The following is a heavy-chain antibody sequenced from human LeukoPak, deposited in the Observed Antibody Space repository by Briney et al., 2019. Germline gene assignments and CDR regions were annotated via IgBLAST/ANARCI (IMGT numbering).Heavy chain of an antibody. Sequence: ASVKVSCKASAYTFTGYYMHWVRQAPGQGPEWMGWINPNSGGTNYAQKFQGRVTMTRDTSISTAYMELSRLRSDDTAVYYCARDPIGYDSSGYLNWFDPWGQGTLVTVSS. CDR2: INPNSGGT. V-gene: IGHV1-2*02. CDR1: AYTFTGYY. CDR3: ARDPIGYDSSGYLNWFDP. D-gene: IGHD3-22*01. J-gene: IGHJ5*02.